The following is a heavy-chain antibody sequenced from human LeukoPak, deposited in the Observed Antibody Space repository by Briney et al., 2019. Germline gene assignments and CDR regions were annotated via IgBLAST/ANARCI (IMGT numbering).Heavy chain of an antibody. D-gene: IGHD3-9*01. CDR2: IKQDGSEK. CDR1: GFTFSSYW. V-gene: IGHV3-7*01. Sequence: QPGGSLRLSCAASGFTFSSYWMSWVRQAPGKGLEWVANIKQDGSEKYYVDSVKGRFTISRDNAKNSLYLQMNSLRAEDTAVYYCARASNYDILTENRYYFDYWGQGTLVTVSS. CDR3: ARASNYDILTENRYYFDY. J-gene: IGHJ4*02.